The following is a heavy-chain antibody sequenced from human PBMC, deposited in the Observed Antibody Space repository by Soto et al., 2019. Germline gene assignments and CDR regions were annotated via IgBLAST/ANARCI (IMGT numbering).Heavy chain of an antibody. J-gene: IGHJ1*01. CDR2: ISYSGST. V-gene: IGHV4-31*03. CDR1: GGSISSGGYY. Sequence: QVQLQESGPGMVKPSQTLSLTCTVSGGSISSGGYYWSWIRQYPGKGLEWIGYISYSGSTYYNPSLKSRITISVDTSKNPFFLNLRSVTAADTAVYYCASDNYYTGSCYYPSSAEYFQHWGQGTLVIVSS. CDR3: ASDNYYTGSCYYPSSAEYFQH. D-gene: IGHD3-22*01.